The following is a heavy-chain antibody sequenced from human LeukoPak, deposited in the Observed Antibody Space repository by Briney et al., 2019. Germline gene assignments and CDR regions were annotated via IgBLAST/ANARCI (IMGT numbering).Heavy chain of an antibody. Sequence: ASVKVTCNASGYTFTGYYMHWVRQAPGQGLEWMGWINPNSGGTNYAQKFQGRVTMTRDTSISTAYMELSRLRSDDTAVYYCARGDTWYYYYYMDVWGKGTTVTVSS. CDR1: GYTFTGYY. J-gene: IGHJ6*03. CDR2: INPNSGGT. V-gene: IGHV1-2*02. CDR3: ARGDTWYYYYYMDV. D-gene: IGHD5-18*01.